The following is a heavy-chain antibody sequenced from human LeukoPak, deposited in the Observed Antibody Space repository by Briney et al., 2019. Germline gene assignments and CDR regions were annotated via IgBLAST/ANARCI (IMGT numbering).Heavy chain of an antibody. V-gene: IGHV3-7*03. CDR2: IKQDGSEK. J-gene: IGHJ4*02. D-gene: IGHD3-16*01. CDR3: GRDYVWGNGY. CDR1: GFTFSNYW. Sequence: PGGSLRLSCTASGFTFSNYWMSWVRQAPGKGLEWVANIKQDGSEKYYVDSVKGRFTISRDNAKNSLYLQMSSLRAEDTAVYYCGRDYVWGNGYWGQGTLVTVSS.